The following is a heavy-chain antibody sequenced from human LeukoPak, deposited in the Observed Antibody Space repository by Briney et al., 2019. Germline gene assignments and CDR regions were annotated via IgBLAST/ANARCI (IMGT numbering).Heavy chain of an antibody. V-gene: IGHV3-23*01. J-gene: IGHJ4*02. CDR3: AQGFSSGWYPY. CDR1: GFSVSSFG. CDR2: ISLNGETI. D-gene: IGHD6-19*01. Sequence: GGSLRLSCAVSGFSVSSFGMSWVRQAPGKGLEWISAISLNGETIWYADSVKGRFIISRDNSKNTLYLQLTSLRAEDTAVYYCAQGFSSGWYPYWGQGSLVSVSS.